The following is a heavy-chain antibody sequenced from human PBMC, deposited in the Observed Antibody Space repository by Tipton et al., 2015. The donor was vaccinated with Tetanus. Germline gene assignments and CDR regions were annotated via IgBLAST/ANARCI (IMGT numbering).Heavy chain of an antibody. CDR2: MWYDGSHI. V-gene: IGHV3-33*01. Sequence: SGFTFSRYAMHWVRQAPGKGLEWVAFMWYDGSHIYYADSVKGRFTISRDNSNSTLFLLMSSLGAEDTAVYYCARGLYYYDSSGYLQGDYWGQGTLVTVSS. CDR3: ARGLYYYDSSGYLQGDY. D-gene: IGHD3-22*01. CDR1: GFTFSRYA. J-gene: IGHJ4*02.